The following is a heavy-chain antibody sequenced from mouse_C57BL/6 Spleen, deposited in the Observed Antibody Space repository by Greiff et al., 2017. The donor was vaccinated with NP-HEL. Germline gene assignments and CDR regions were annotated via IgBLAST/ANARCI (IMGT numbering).Heavy chain of an antibody. J-gene: IGHJ3*01. CDR1: GYSITSGYY. Sequence: VQLKQSGPGLVKPSQSLSLTCSVTGYSITSGYYWNWIRQFPGNKLEWMGYISYDGSNNYNPSLKNRISITRDTSKNQFFLKLNSVTTEDTATYYCARDNGGSSWFAYWGQGTLVTVSA. CDR3: ARDNGGSSWFAY. D-gene: IGHD1-1*01. V-gene: IGHV3-6*01. CDR2: ISYDGSN.